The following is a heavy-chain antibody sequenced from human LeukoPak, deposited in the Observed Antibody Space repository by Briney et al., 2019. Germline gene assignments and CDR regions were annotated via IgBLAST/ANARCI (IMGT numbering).Heavy chain of an antibody. CDR3: ARGAAGYVGASSFDY. J-gene: IGHJ4*02. Sequence: GASLRLSCAASGFTFSSYSMNWVRQAPGKGLEWVSSNSSNTTYISYADSVKGRFTISRDNAKNSLYLQMNSLRAEDTAVYYCARGAAGYVGASSFDYWGQGTLVTFST. CDR2: NSSNTTYI. V-gene: IGHV3-21*01. CDR1: GFTFSSYS. D-gene: IGHD1-26*01.